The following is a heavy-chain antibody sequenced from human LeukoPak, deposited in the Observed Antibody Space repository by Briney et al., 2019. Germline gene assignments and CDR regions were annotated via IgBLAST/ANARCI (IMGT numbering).Heavy chain of an antibody. J-gene: IGHJ4*02. V-gene: IGHV3-7*01. CDR3: ASLTVGVTGHY. Sequence: PGGSLRLSCAASGFTFSSYWMSWVRQAPGKGLEWVANIKQDGSEKYYVDSVKGRFTISRDNAKNALFLQMKTLRAEDTAVYYCASLTVGVTGHYWGQGTLVTVSS. CDR2: IKQDGSEK. D-gene: IGHD1-26*01. CDR1: GFTFSSYW.